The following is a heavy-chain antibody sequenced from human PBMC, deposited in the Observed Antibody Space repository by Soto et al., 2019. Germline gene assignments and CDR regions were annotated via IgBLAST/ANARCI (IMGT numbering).Heavy chain of an antibody. D-gene: IGHD1-1*01. V-gene: IGHV4-39*01. CDR3: AKSGSHSPGSFAV. Sequence: QLQLQESGPGLVKPSETLSLTCTVSSGSISNVAYFWAWIHQPPGKGLEWIGSIYYTGNTYFNPSLNSQVTMSVDTSKNQFFLEVNSVTAADTAIYYCAKSGSHSPGSFAVWGRGKMVTVSS. CDR2: IYYTGNT. CDR1: SGSISNVAYF. J-gene: IGHJ3*01.